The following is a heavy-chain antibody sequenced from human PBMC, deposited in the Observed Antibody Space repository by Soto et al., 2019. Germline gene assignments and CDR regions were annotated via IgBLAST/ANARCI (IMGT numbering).Heavy chain of an antibody. V-gene: IGHV4-31*03. Sequence: SETLSLTCTVSGGSISSGGYYWSWIRQHPGKGLEWIGYIYYSGTTYYNPSLKSRVAISVYTSKNQFSLKLSSVTAADKAVYYCARGGGLRLGEPPLYRFYYFDYWGQGTLVTVSS. J-gene: IGHJ4*02. CDR3: ARGGGLRLGEPPLYRFYYFDY. D-gene: IGHD3-16*01. CDR1: GGSISSGGYY. CDR2: IYYSGTT.